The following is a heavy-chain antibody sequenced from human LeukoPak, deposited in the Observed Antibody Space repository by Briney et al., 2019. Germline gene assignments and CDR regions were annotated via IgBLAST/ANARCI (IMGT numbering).Heavy chain of an antibody. V-gene: IGHV5-51*01. Sequence: GESLKISCNASGYSFTNYWIGWVRQMPGKGLEWMGIIYPGDPDTRYSPSFQGQATISADRSINTAYLQWSSLKASDTAMYYCARPGGPSSTFNYWGQGTLVTVSS. CDR3: ARPGGPSSTFNY. CDR2: IYPGDPDT. D-gene: IGHD1-26*01. CDR1: GYSFTNYW. J-gene: IGHJ4*02.